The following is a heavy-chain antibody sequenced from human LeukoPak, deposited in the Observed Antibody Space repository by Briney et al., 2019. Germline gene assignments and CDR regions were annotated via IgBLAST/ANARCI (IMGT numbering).Heavy chain of an antibody. D-gene: IGHD4-11*01. CDR2: ISYDGSKK. CDR1: GFTFSSYA. V-gene: IGHV3-30*04. J-gene: IGHJ4*02. CDR3: AKELLGYSNFEH. Sequence: GGSLRLSCAASGFTFSSYAMHWVRQAPGKGLEWVAVISYDGSKKYYGDSVKGRFTISRDSSKNRLFLQMDSLRGEDTAVYYCAKELLGYSNFEHWGQGTLVTVSS.